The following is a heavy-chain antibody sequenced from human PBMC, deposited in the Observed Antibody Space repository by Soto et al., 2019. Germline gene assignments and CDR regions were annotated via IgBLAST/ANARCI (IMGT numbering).Heavy chain of an antibody. V-gene: IGHV1-69*01. J-gene: IGHJ4*02. D-gene: IGHD7-27*01. CDR2: TIPIFGTA. Sequence: QVQLVQSGAEVKKPGSSVKVSCKASGGAIGDYSIGWVRQAPGQGLEWMGGTIPIFGTANYAQKFQGRVTITAVESTSTVYMQLRSLTSDDTALYYCPREGADPPWDYFDYWGQGTLITVSS. CDR1: GGAIGDYS. CDR3: PREGADPPWDYFDY.